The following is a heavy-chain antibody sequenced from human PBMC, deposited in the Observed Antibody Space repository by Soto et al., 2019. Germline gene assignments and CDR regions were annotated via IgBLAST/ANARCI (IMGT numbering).Heavy chain of an antibody. CDR1: GYIFVNYG. CDR3: AMVDLFGTPTPQDV. V-gene: IGHV1-18*01. D-gene: IGHD1-1*01. CDR2: ISPYTGNT. Sequence: QVQLEQSGDEVKKPGASVKVSCKASGYIFVNYGIAWVRQAPGQGLEWLGWISPYTGNTYYASKVQGRLTLTTDTPPSQAFMNLGSLTSADTAVYYCAMVDLFGTPTPQDVWRQGTTVTVSS. J-gene: IGHJ6*02.